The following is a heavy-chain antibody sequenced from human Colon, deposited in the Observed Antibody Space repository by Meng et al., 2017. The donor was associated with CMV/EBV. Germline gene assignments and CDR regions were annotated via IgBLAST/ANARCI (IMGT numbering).Heavy chain of an antibody. J-gene: IGHJ3*02. Sequence: GGSLRLSCAASGFTFSSYDMHWVRQATGKGLEWVSAIGTAGDTYYPGSVKGRFTISIENAKNSLYLQMNSLRAGDTAVYYCARKNYYDSSFDIWGQGTMVTVSS. V-gene: IGHV3-13*01. CDR1: GFTFSSYD. CDR3: ARKNYYDSSFDI. CDR2: IGTAGDT. D-gene: IGHD3-22*01.